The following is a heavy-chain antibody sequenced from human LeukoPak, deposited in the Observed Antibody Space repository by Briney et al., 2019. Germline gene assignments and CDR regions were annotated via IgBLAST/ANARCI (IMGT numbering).Heavy chain of an antibody. CDR3: ARGAPAAGDDPFDI. J-gene: IGHJ3*02. CDR1: GYTFTGYY. D-gene: IGHD6-25*01. V-gene: IGHV1-2*02. CDR2: INPNSGGT. Sequence: PGASVKVSCKASGYTFTGYYMHWVRQAPGQGPEWMGWINPNSGGTDYAHKFQGRVTMTSDTSISTAYMELSRLRSDDTAVYFCARGAPAAGDDPFDIWGQGTMVTVSS.